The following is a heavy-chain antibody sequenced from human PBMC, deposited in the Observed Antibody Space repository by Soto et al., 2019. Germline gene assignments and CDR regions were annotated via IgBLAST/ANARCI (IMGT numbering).Heavy chain of an antibody. CDR1: GGSISSGGYY. V-gene: IGHV4-31*03. D-gene: IGHD3-22*01. Sequence: SETLSLTCTVSGGSISSGGYYWSWIRQHPGKGLEWIGYIYYSGSTYYNPSLKSRVTISVDTSKNQFSLKLSSVTATDTAVYYCARGRNYYDSSGVGRAFDIWGQGTMVTVSS. CDR3: ARGRNYYDSSGVGRAFDI. CDR2: IYYSGST. J-gene: IGHJ3*02.